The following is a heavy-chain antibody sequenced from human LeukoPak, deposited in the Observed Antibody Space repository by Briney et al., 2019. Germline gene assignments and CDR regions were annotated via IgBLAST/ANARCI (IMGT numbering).Heavy chain of an antibody. V-gene: IGHV3-64*01. CDR3: ARPPLYRDSGSYRYYFDY. CDR1: GFTFSSYA. J-gene: IGHJ4*02. Sequence: PGGSLRLSCAASGFTFSSYAMHWVRQAPGKGLEYVSAISSNGGSTYYANSVQGRFTISRDNSKNTLYLQMGSLRAEDMAVYYCARPPLYRDSGSYRYYFDYWGQGTLVTVSS. D-gene: IGHD3-10*01. CDR2: ISSNGGST.